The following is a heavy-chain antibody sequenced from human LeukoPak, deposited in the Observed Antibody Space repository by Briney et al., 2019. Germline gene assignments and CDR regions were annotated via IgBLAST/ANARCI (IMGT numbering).Heavy chain of an antibody. D-gene: IGHD2-15*01. J-gene: IGHJ5*02. Sequence: SETLSLTCSVSGGSISSSTYYWGWIHQPPGKGLEWIGNIFYSGSPYHTPSLKSRLTVSVDTSKNQFSLKLSSVTAADTAVYYCARAKRRYCSGGSCPPDNWFDPWGQGTLVTVSS. CDR2: IFYSGSP. CDR3: ARAKRRYCSGGSCPPDNWFDP. CDR1: GGSISSSTYY. V-gene: IGHV4-39*01.